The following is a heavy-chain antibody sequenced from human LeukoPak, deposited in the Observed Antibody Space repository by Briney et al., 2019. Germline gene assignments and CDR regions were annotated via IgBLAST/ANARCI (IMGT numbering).Heavy chain of an antibody. CDR2: INPSGGST. J-gene: IGHJ4*02. CDR1: VYTFTSYY. V-gene: IGHV1-46*01. Sequence: ASVKVSCKASVYTFTSYYMHWVRQAPGQGLEWMGVINPSGGSTSYAQKFQGRVTMTRDTSTSTVYMELSSLRSEDTAVYYCASDGYCSGGSCFYFDYWGQGTLVTVSS. D-gene: IGHD2-15*01. CDR3: ASDGYCSGGSCFYFDY.